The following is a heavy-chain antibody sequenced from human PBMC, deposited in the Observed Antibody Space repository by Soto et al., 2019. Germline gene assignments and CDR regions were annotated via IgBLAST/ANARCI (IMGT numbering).Heavy chain of an antibody. CDR3: AKDLEKWLVQLGGLDT. Sequence: EVQLLESGGGMVQPGGSLRLSCVASGFTLSSYFMTWVRQAPGKGLEWVSAISNSGGSTYYADSVKGRFTISRDNSHNTLYLQMNNLRAEETARYYCAKDLEKWLVQLGGLDTWGQGAQVTVSS. V-gene: IGHV3-23*01. CDR1: GFTLSSYF. D-gene: IGHD1-1*01. J-gene: IGHJ5*02. CDR2: ISNSGGST.